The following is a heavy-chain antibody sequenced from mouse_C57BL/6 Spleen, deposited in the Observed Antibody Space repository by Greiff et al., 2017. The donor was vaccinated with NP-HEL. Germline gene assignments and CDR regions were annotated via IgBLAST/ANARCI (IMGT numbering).Heavy chain of an antibody. CDR1: GFTFSDYG. Sequence: EVQRVESGGGLVKPGGSLKLSCAASGFTFSDYGMHWVRQAPEKGLEWVAYISSGSSTIYYADTVKGRFTISRDNAKNTLFLQMTSLRSEDTAMYYCARPSTGTAFAYWGQGTLVTVSA. J-gene: IGHJ3*01. D-gene: IGHD4-1*02. CDR2: ISSGSSTI. CDR3: ARPSTGTAFAY. V-gene: IGHV5-17*01.